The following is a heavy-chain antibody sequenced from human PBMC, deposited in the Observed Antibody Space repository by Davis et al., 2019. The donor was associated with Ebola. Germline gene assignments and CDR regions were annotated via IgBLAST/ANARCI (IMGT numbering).Heavy chain of an antibody. V-gene: IGHV3-30*03. CDR3: ARGEGPYYYYYGMDV. Sequence: GESLKISCAASGFTFSSYGMHWVRQAPGKGLEWVAVISYDGSNKYYADSVKGRFTISRDNSKNTLYLQMNSLRAEDTAVYYCARGEGPYYYYYGMDVWGQGTTVTVSS. J-gene: IGHJ6*02. CDR2: ISYDGSNK. CDR1: GFTFSSYG.